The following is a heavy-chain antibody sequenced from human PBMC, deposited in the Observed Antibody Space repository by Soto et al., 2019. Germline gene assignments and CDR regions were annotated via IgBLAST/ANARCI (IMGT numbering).Heavy chain of an antibody. CDR3: AKTAGYDYVWGSSGLDP. CDR1: GFTFSNYG. CDR2: ISYDGSDK. Sequence: GGSLRLSCAASGFTFSNYGMHWVRQAPGKGLEWVAVISYDGSDKYYADSVKGRFTISRDDTKNRLYLQMNSLRAEDTAVYYCAKTAGYDYVWGSSGLDPWGQGA. D-gene: IGHD3-16*01. V-gene: IGHV3-30*18. J-gene: IGHJ5*02.